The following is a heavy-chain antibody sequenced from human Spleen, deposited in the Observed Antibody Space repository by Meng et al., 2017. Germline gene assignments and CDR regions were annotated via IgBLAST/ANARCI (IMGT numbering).Heavy chain of an antibody. CDR2: INHSGST. V-gene: IGHV4-34*01. J-gene: IGHJ4*02. Sequence: QVQLHEWGAGLLKPSGTLSLTCVVSGGSFSDYYWSWIRQPPGKGLEWIGEINHSGSTNYNPSLESRATISVDTSQNNLSLKLSSVIAADSAVYYCARGPTTMAHDFDYWGQGTLVTVSS. CDR1: GGSFSDYY. D-gene: IGHD4-11*01. CDR3: ARGPTTMAHDFDY.